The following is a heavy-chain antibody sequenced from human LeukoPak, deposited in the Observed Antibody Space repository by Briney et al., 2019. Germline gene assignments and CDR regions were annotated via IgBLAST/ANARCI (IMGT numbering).Heavy chain of an antibody. CDR1: GFTFSSYG. Sequence: PGGSLRLSCAASGFTFSSYGMHWVRQAPGKGLEWVAVIWYDGSNKYYADSVKGRFTISRDNSKNTLYLQMNSLRAEDTAVYYCARGWEDFGEQQLVRFDYWGQGTLVTVSS. CDR3: ARGWEDFGEQQLVRFDY. J-gene: IGHJ4*02. D-gene: IGHD6-13*01. V-gene: IGHV3-33*01. CDR2: IWYDGSNK.